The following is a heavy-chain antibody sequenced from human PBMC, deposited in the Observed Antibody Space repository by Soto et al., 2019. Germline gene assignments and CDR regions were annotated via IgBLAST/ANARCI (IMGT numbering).Heavy chain of an antibody. D-gene: IGHD2-21*02. Sequence: QVQLQESGPGLVKPSETLSLTCTVSGGSISGYYWSWIRQPPGKGLEWIGYMYNTGSTVYNPSFKSRVIISVDTSKKQFSVKLNSVTAADTAVYYCARDLWGYCGTDCYPLDVWGQGTTVTVSS. J-gene: IGHJ6*02. CDR2: MYNTGST. V-gene: IGHV4-59*01. CDR1: GGSISGYY. CDR3: ARDLWGYCGTDCYPLDV.